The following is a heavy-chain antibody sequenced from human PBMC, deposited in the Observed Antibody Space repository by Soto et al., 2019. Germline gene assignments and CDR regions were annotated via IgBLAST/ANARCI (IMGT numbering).Heavy chain of an antibody. V-gene: IGHV3-23*01. CDR1: GFTCSSHG. Sequence: EAQLLESGGDWAQPGGSLRLSCAASGFTCSSHGMSWVRQAPGKGLEWIAGLSRGGGTTYYAYSVTGRFTISRDTSKNTLDLIMNSLKVEDTALYYCAKDGQYRTDGFDVWGQGTMVTVSS. CDR2: LSRGGGTT. D-gene: IGHD6-6*01. CDR3: AKDGQYRTDGFDV. J-gene: IGHJ3*01.